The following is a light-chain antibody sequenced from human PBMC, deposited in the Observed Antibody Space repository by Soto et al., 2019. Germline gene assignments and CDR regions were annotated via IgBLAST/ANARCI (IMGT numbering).Light chain of an antibody. Sequence: GDRVTITCQASQDIRNFLNWYQQKPGKAPKLLISDASSLEAGVPQRFSGSGFGTDFTLAISSLQTEGIGTYYCQQYDILPITFGRGTRLEI. J-gene: IGKJ5*01. CDR3: QQYDILPIT. CDR1: QDIRNF. V-gene: IGKV1-33*01. CDR2: DAS.